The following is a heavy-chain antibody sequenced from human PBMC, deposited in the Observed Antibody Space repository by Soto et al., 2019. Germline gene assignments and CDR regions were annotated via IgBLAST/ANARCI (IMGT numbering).Heavy chain of an antibody. V-gene: IGHV1-69*06. D-gene: IGHD2-21*02. CDR1: GGTFSSYA. CDR3: ASNANCGGDCYSRNWFDP. CDR2: IIPIFGTA. J-gene: IGHJ5*02. Sequence: SVKVSCKASGGTFSSYAISWVRQAPGQGLEWMGGIIPIFGTANYAQKFQGRVTITADKSTSTAYMELSSLRSEDTAVYYCASNANCGGDCYSRNWFDPWGQGTLVTVSS.